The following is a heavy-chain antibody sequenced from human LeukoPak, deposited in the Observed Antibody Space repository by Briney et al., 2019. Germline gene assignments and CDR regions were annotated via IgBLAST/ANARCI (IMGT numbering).Heavy chain of an antibody. J-gene: IGHJ4*02. CDR2: ISYDGSNK. Sequence: GGSLRLPCAASGFTFSSYAMHWVRQAPGKGLEWVAVISYDGSNKYYADSVKGRFTISRDNSKNTLYLQMNSLRAEDTAVYYCARDPRGSFDYWGQGTLVTVSS. CDR3: ARDPRGSFDY. D-gene: IGHD3-10*01. V-gene: IGHV3-30*04. CDR1: GFTFSSYA.